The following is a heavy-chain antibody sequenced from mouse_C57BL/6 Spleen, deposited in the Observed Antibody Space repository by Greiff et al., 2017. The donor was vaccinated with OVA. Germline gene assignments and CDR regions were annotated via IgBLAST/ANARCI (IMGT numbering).Heavy chain of an antibody. V-gene: IGHV1-55*01. Sequence: QVQLKQPGAELVKPGASVKMSCKASGYTFTSYWITWVKQRPGQGLEWIGDIYPGSGSTNYNEKFKSKATLTVDTSSSTAYMQLSSLTSEDSAVYYCARSLYYSKEEDYWGQGTTLTVSS. CDR1: GYTFTSYW. CDR2: IYPGSGST. CDR3: ARSLYYSKEEDY. J-gene: IGHJ2*01. D-gene: IGHD2-5*01.